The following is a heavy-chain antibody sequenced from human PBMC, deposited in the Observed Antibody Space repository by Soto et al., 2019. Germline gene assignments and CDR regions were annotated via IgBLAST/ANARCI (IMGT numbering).Heavy chain of an antibody. J-gene: IGHJ3*02. Sequence: PSETLSLTCSVSGDSISRIDYYWTWIRQHPEKGLEWIGNIYFRGSTYYSPSLASRLTISVGTSKNQFDLKLTSVTAADTAVYYCAREGGSYDSGGYLIRGAFDIWGQGTMVT. CDR3: AREGGSYDSGGYLIRGAFDI. CDR2: IYFRGST. V-gene: IGHV4-31*03. CDR1: GDSISRIDYY. D-gene: IGHD3-22*01.